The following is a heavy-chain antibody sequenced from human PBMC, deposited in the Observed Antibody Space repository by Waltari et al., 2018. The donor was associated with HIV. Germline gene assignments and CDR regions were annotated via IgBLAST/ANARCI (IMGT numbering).Heavy chain of an antibody. V-gene: IGHV6-1*01. CDR1: GDSVSSNSAA. CDR3: AREGQGYSSPTTSLYYYYYYGLDV. J-gene: IGHJ6*02. CDR2: TYYRSNWYN. Sequence: QVQLQQSGPGLVKPSQTLPLTCAISGDSVSSNSAAWNWIRQSPSRGLEWLGRTYYRSNWYNDYAVSVKSRIIINSDTSKNQFSLQLNSVTPEDTAVYYCAREGQGYSSPTTSLYYYYYYGLDVWGQGTTVTVSS. D-gene: IGHD6-13*01.